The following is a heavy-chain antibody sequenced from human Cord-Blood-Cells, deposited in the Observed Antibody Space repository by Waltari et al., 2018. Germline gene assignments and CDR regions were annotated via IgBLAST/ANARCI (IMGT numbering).Heavy chain of an antibody. J-gene: IGHJ5*02. V-gene: IGHV4-59*01. CDR2: IYYSGST. CDR3: ARDNSYILGYCSSTSCYGDNWFDP. CDR1: GGSISSYY. D-gene: IGHD2-2*01. Sequence: QVQLQESGPGLVKPSETLSLTCTVSGGSISSYYWSWIRQPPGKGLEWIGYIYYSGSTNYNHSRKSRVTRSVDTSKNQFSLKLSSVTAADTAVYYCARDNSYILGYCSSTSCYGDNWFDPWGQGTLVTVSS.